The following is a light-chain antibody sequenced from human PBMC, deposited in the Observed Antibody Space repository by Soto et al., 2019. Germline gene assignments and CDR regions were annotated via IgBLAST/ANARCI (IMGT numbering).Light chain of an antibody. CDR3: SSYTSSSTLV. CDR2: DVS. CDR1: SSDVGGYNY. V-gene: IGLV2-14*01. J-gene: IGLJ2*01. Sequence: QSALTQPASVSGFPGQSITLSCTGTSSDVGGYNYVSWYQQHPGKAPELMIYDVSNRPSGVSNRFSGSKSGNTASLTISGLQAEDEADYFCSSYTSSSTLVFGGGTKLTVL.